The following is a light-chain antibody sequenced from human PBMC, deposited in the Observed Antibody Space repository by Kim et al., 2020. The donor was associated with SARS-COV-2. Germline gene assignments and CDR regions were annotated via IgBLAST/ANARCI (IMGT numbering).Light chain of an antibody. CDR1: RSVGSS. J-gene: IGKJ3*01. CDR2: GAS. V-gene: IGKV3-15*01. Sequence: VMTQSPATLSVSPGERATLSCRASRSVGSSLAWYQQRLGQAPRLLIYGASTRATGIPARFSGSGSGTDFTLTISSLQSEDFAVYYCQQYNNWPLFTFGPGTKVDIK. CDR3: QQYNNWPLFT.